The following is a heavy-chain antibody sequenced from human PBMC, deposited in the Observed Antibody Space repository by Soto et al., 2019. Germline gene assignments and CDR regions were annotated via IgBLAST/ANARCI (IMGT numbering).Heavy chain of an antibody. V-gene: IGHV1-3*01. CDR1: GYTFTSYA. J-gene: IGHJ5*02. CDR3: AREEYDSLGDNWFDP. CDR2: INAGNGNT. D-gene: IGHD3-3*01. Sequence: ASVKVSCKASGYTFTSYAMHWVRQAPGQRLEWMGWINAGNGNTKYSQKFQGRVTITRNTSISTAYMELSSLRSEDTAVYYCAREEYDSLGDNWFDPWGQGTLVTVSS.